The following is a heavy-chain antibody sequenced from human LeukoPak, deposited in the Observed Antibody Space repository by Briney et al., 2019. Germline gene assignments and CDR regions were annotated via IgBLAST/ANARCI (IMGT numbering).Heavy chain of an antibody. D-gene: IGHD3-10*01. CDR2: ISAYNGDT. J-gene: IGHJ3*01. V-gene: IGHV1-18*01. CDR1: GYTFINYN. CDR3: ARDVFEGFGERVVDAFDL. Sequence: ASVKVSCKASGYTFINYNIAWVRQAPGQGLEWMGWISAYNGDTNYGQKVQCRVAMTTDTSTRTAYMELRGLRSDDTAVYYCARDVFEGFGERVVDAFDLWGQGTMVTVSS.